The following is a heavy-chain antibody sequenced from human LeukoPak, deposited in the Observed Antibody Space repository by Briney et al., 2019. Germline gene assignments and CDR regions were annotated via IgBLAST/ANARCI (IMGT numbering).Heavy chain of an antibody. V-gene: IGHV3-20*01. Sequence: GGSLRLSCAASGFTFDDYGMSWVRQAPGKGLEWVSGINWNGGSTGYADSVKGRFTISRDNAKNSLYLQMNSLRAEDTALYHCAREAYDYSHYYYYYYMDVWGKGTTVTVSS. CDR3: AREAYDYSHYYYYYYMDV. CDR2: INWNGGST. J-gene: IGHJ6*03. D-gene: IGHD4-11*01. CDR1: GFTFDDYG.